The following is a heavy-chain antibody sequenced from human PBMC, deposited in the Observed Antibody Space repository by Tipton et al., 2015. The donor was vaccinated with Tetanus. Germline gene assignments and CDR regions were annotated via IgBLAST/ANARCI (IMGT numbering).Heavy chain of an antibody. CDR1: GSSIRGSGHY. J-gene: IGHJ4*02. D-gene: IGHD2-21*01. CDR2: VYRSGAT. V-gene: IGHV4-61*08. Sequence: LRLSCTVSGSSIRGSGHYWTWIRQPPGKEPEWVGYVYRSGATNYHPSLKSRLSISTDTSKNQFSLNLRSVITADTAVYYCARADSAYSKKGPLDYWGQGILVIVSS. CDR3: ARADSAYSKKGPLDY.